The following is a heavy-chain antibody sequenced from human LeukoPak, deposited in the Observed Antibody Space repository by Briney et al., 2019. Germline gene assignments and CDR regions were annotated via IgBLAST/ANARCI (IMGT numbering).Heavy chain of an antibody. D-gene: IGHD1-26*01. CDR2: IYHSGST. Sequence: PSETLSLTCTVSGYSISSGYYWGWIRQPPGKGLEWIGSIYHSGSTYYNPSLKSRVTISVDTSKNQFSLKLSSVTAADTAVYYCARAGYRGPMDYWGQGTLVTVSS. V-gene: IGHV4-38-2*02. CDR3: ARAGYRGPMDY. J-gene: IGHJ4*02. CDR1: GYSISSGYY.